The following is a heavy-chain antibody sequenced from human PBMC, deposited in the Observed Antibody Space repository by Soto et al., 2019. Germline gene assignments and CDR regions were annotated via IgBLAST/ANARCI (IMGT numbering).Heavy chain of an antibody. Sequence: ASVKVSCKASGYSFTSLDINWVRQTAGQGLEWMGWMEPSTGTTGYAQKFQGRVTMTRDTSINTAYMELTTLTSDDTAFYYCARGVSAGVDYWGPGTLVTVSS. CDR1: GYSFTSLD. CDR2: MEPSTGTT. CDR3: ARGVSAGVDY. V-gene: IGHV1-8*02. D-gene: IGHD1-26*01. J-gene: IGHJ4*02.